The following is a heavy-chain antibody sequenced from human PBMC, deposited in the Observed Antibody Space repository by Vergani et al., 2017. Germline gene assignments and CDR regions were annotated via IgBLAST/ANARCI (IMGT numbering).Heavy chain of an antibody. CDR3: ATAPPGYFDY. J-gene: IGHJ4*02. CDR2: INHSGST. V-gene: IGHV4-34*01. Sequence: QVQLQQWGAGLLKPSETLSLTCAVYGGSFSGYYWSWIRQPPGKGLEWIGEINHSGSTNYNPSLKSRVTISVDTSKNQSSRKLSSVTAADTAVYYCATAPPGYFDYWGQGTLVTVSS. CDR1: GGSFSGYY.